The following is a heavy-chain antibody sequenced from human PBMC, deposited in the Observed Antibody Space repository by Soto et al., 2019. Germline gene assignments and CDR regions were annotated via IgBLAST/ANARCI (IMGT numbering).Heavy chain of an antibody. D-gene: IGHD3-3*01. J-gene: IGHJ4*02. V-gene: IGHV3-30*18. Sequence: ESGGGVVQPGRSLRLSCAASGFTFSNFGMHWVRQAPGKGLEWVAAISADGSDKYFSGSVKGRFTISRDNSKNTLFLQMNSLRVEDTAVYYCVKGSDVARQELDYWGQGTLVTVSS. CDR1: GFTFSNFG. CDR2: ISADGSDK. CDR3: VKGSDVARQELDY.